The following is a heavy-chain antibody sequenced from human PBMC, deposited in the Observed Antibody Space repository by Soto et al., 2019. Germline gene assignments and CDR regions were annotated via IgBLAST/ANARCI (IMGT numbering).Heavy chain of an antibody. J-gene: IGHJ4*02. CDR3: AKDHQGYYYDSSGYSY. V-gene: IGHV3-23*01. Sequence: GGSLRLSCAASGFTFDDYAMHWVRQAPGKGLEWVSAISGSGGSTYYADSVKGRFTISRDNSKNTLYLQMNSLRAEDTAVYYCAKDHQGYYYDSSGYSYWGQGTLVTVSS. D-gene: IGHD3-22*01. CDR1: GFTFDDYA. CDR2: ISGSGGST.